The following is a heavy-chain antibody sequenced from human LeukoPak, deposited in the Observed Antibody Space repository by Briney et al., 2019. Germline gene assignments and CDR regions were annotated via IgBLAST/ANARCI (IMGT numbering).Heavy chain of an antibody. CDR3: AKGEGSGSYYYYYYGMDV. Sequence: SETLSLTCTVSGVSISSSAYYWAWLRQPPGKGLEWIGSISDCGSTYYNPSLKSRATISVATSKNQFSLKLNSVSVPAADTAVYYCAKGEGSGSYYYYYYGMDVWGQGTTVTVSS. D-gene: IGHD3-10*01. CDR1: GVSISSSAYY. J-gene: IGHJ6*02. CDR2: ISDCGST. V-gene: IGHV4-39*01.